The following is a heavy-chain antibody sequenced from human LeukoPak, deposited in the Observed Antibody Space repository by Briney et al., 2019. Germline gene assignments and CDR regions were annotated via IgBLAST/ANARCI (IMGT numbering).Heavy chain of an antibody. D-gene: IGHD4-17*01. CDR2: INHSGST. V-gene: IGHV4-34*01. CDR1: GGSFSGYY. CDR3: ARGGYARLRNYYYGMDV. J-gene: IGHJ6*02. Sequence: SETLSLTCAVYGGSFSGYYWSWIHQPPGKGLEWIGEINHSGSTNYNPSLKSRVTISVDTSKNQFSLKLSSVTAADTAVYYCARGGYARLRNYYYGMDVWGQGTTVTVSS.